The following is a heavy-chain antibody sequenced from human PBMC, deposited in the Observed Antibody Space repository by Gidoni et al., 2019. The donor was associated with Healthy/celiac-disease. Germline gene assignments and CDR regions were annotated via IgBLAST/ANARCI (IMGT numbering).Heavy chain of an antibody. Sequence: QVQLQESGPGLVKPSAPLSLTCTVSGGSISSYYWSWIRQPPGKGLEWIGYIYYSGSTNYNPSLKSRVTISVDTSKNQFSLKLSSVTAADTAVYYCATGRFWSGLDYWGQGTLVTVSS. CDR1: GGSISSYY. V-gene: IGHV4-59*01. J-gene: IGHJ4*02. D-gene: IGHD3-3*01. CDR2: IYYSGST. CDR3: ATGRFWSGLDY.